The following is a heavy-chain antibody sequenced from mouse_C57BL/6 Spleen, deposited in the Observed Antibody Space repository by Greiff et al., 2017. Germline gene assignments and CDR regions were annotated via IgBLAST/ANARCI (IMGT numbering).Heavy chain of an antibody. CDR3: ARTGPYYFDY. J-gene: IGHJ2*01. Sequence: EVMLVESGPALVKPGASVKMSCQASGYPFTDYHMHWGKQRHGKSLWWSGYFNPNNGCTRYNQKFKGKATLTVNKSSSTAYMELRSLTSEDSAVYYGARTGPYYFDYWGQGTTLTVSS. D-gene: IGHD4-1*01. V-gene: IGHV1-22*01. CDR1: GYPFTDYH. CDR2: FNPNNGCT.